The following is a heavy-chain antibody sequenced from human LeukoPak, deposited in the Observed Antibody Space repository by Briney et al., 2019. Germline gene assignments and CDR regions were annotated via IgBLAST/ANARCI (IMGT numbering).Heavy chain of an antibody. CDR1: GYTFTCYY. CDR2: ISAYNDNT. V-gene: IGHV1-18*04. CDR3: ARSGLQYYMDV. J-gene: IGHJ6*03. D-gene: IGHD3/OR15-3a*01. Sequence: GASVKVSCKASGYTFTCYYMHWVRQAPGQGLEWMGWISAYNDNTKYAQKLQGRVTMTTDTSTSTAYMELRSLRSDDTAVYYCARSGLQYYMDVWGKGTTVTVSS.